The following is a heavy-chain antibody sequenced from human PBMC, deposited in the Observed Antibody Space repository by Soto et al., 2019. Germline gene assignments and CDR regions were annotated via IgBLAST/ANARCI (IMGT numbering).Heavy chain of an antibody. V-gene: IGHV3-21*04. CDR2: ISCSSSNI. CDR3: ARDFWNVDTATELGGGMDV. D-gene: IGHD5-18*01. CDR1: GFTFSSYS. Sequence: PGGSLRLSCAASGFTFSSYSMNWVRQAPGKGLEWVSYISCSSSNIYYADSVKGRFTISRDNAKNSLYLQMNSLRAEDTAVYYCARDFWNVDTATELGGGMDVWGQGTTVTVSS. J-gene: IGHJ6*02.